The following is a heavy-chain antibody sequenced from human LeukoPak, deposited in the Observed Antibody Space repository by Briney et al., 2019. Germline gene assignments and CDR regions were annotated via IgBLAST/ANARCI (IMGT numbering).Heavy chain of an antibody. J-gene: IGHJ5*02. D-gene: IGHD3-22*01. CDR1: GGSISSYY. CDR3: ARAQPFNYYDSSGYSENWFDP. CDR2: IYTSGST. V-gene: IGHV4-4*07. Sequence: PSETLSLTCTVSGGSISSYYWSWIRRPAGKGLEWIGRIYTSGSTNYNPSLKSRVTMSVDTSKNQFSLKLSSVTAADTAVYYCARAQPFNYYDSSGYSENWFDPWGQGTLVTVSS.